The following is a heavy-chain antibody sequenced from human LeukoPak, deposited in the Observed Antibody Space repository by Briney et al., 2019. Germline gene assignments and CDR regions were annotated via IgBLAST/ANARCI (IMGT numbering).Heavy chain of an antibody. CDR1: GFTFSSYG. D-gene: IGHD1-26*01. CDR2: ISYDGSNK. V-gene: IGHV3-30*18. Sequence: PGRSLRLSCAASGFTFSSYGMRWVRQAPGKGLEWVAVISYDGSNKYYADSVKGRFTISRDNSKNTLYLQMNSLRAEDTAVYYCAKASALKEQWELETYFQHWGQGTLVTVSS. J-gene: IGHJ1*01. CDR3: AKASALKEQWELETYFQH.